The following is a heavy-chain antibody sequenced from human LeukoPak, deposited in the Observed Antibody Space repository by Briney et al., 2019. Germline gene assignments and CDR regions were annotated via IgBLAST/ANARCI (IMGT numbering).Heavy chain of an antibody. D-gene: IGHD2-21*02. V-gene: IGHV4-39*01. J-gene: IGHJ6*03. CDR2: MYYSGST. CDR1: GGSISSISYY. CDR3: GRHPYCGGDCYRGLLYYYYYMDV. Sequence: PSETLSLTCTVSGGSISSISYYWGWIRQPPGKGLEWIGSMYYSGSTYYNPSLKSRVTISVDTSKNQFSLKLSSVSAADTAVYYCGRHPYCGGDCYRGLLYYYYYMDVWGKGTTVTISS.